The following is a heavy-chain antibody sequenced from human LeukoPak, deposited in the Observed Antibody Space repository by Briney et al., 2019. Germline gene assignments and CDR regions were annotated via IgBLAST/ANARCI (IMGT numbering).Heavy chain of an antibody. Sequence: PGGSLRLSCAASGFTFNTYGMSWVRQAPGKGLEWVSGISGSGGATYYADSVKGRFTISRDNSKNTLYLQMNSLRAEDTAVYYCAKDKQRGDFDYWGQGTLVTVSS. CDR2: ISGSGGAT. V-gene: IGHV3-23*01. J-gene: IGHJ4*02. CDR1: GFTFNTYG. CDR3: AKDKQRGDFDY. D-gene: IGHD3-16*01.